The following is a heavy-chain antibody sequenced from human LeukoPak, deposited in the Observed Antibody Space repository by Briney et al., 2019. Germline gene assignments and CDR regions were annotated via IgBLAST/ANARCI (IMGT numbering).Heavy chain of an antibody. CDR1: GFTFSSYA. V-gene: IGHV3-23*01. CDR3: ARDNGGSSWYWDVDY. D-gene: IGHD6-13*01. J-gene: IGHJ4*02. CDR2: ISGSGGST. Sequence: PGGSLRLSCAASGFTFSSYAMSWVRQAPGKGLEWVSAISGSGGSTYYADSVKGRFTISRDNAKNSLYLQMNSLRAEDTAVYYCARDNGGSSWYWDVDYWGQGTLVTVSS.